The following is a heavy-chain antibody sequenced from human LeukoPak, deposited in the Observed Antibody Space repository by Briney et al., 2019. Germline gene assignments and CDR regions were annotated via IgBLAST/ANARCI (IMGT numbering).Heavy chain of an antibody. V-gene: IGHV4-4*07. Sequence: SETLSLTCTVSGGSISSYYWSWIRQPAGKGLEWIGRIYTSGSTNYNPSLKSRVTMSVDTSKNQFSLELSSVTAADTAVYYCAVSDFWSGYYTGDYWGQGTLVTVSS. CDR1: GGSISSYY. CDR2: IYTSGST. D-gene: IGHD3-3*01. J-gene: IGHJ4*02. CDR3: AVSDFWSGYYTGDY.